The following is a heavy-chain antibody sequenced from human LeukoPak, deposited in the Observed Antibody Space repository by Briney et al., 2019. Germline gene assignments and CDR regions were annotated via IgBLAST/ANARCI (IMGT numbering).Heavy chain of an antibody. CDR1: GFTLSSYA. D-gene: IGHD3-3*01. CDR3: ARDRLGVVIPSGYYYYYMDV. V-gene: IGHV3-30*01. J-gene: IGHJ6*03. CDR2: ISYDGSNK. Sequence: GGSLRLSCAASGFTLSSYAMHWVRQAPGKGLEWVAVISYDGSNKYYADSVKGRFTISRDNSKNTLYLQMNSLRAEDTAVYYCARDRLGVVIPSGYYYYYMDVWGKGTTVTVSS.